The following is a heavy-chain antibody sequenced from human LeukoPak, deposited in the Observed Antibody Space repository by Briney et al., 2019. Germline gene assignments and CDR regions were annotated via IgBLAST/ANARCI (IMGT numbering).Heavy chain of an antibody. CDR1: GYSFSNYW. V-gene: IGHV5-51*01. CDR2: IYPGDSET. D-gene: IGHD6-13*01. J-gene: IGHJ5*02. Sequence: GESLKISCKGSGYSFSNYWIGWVRQMPGKGPEWVGIIYPGDSETTYSPSFQGQVIISADKSISTAYLQWYSLKASDTAMYYCARQVDYTSSWYKYIWFDPWGQGTLVTVSS. CDR3: ARQVDYTSSWYKYIWFDP.